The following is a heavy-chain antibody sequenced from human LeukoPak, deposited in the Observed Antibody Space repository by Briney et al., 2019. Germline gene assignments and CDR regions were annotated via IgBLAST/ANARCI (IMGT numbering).Heavy chain of an antibody. CDR1: GFTFSNYA. D-gene: IGHD3-9*01. CDR3: AKWGDYDVLTGYYVPDY. V-gene: IGHV3-23*01. Sequence: SGASLRLSCAASGFTFSNYAMSWVRQAPGKGLEWVSAILGSGGSTYYADSVKGRFTVSRDNSKSTLYLQMNSLRAEDTALYYCAKWGDYDVLTGYYVPDYWGQGTLVTVPS. J-gene: IGHJ4*02. CDR2: ILGSGGST.